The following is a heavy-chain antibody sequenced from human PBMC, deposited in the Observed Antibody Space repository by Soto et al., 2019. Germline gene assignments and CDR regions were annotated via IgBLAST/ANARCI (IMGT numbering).Heavy chain of an antibody. CDR3: ARALGDIVVVPAANHPLDY. V-gene: IGHV1-69*02. D-gene: IGHD2-2*01. J-gene: IGHJ4*02. Sequence: SVKASCKASVCTFSSYTISWVRQAPGQGLEWMGRIIPILGIANYAQKFQGRVTITADKSTSTAYMELSSLRSEDTAVYYCARALGDIVVVPAANHPLDYWGQGTLVTVPQ. CDR1: VCTFSSYT. CDR2: IIPILGIA.